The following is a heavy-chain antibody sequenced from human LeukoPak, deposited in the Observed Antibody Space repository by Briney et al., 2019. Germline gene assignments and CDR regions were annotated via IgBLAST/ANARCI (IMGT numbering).Heavy chain of an antibody. J-gene: IGHJ4*02. CDR1: GGSISSYY. CDR3: ARVGGGYCSSTSCEEDY. V-gene: IGHV4-59*01. Sequence: PSETLSLTCTVYGGSISSYYWSWIRQPPGKGLEWIGYIYYSGSTNYNPSLKSRVTISVDTSKNQFSLKLSSVTAADTAVYYCARVGGGYCSSTSCEEDYWGQGTLVTVSS. D-gene: IGHD2-2*01. CDR2: IYYSGST.